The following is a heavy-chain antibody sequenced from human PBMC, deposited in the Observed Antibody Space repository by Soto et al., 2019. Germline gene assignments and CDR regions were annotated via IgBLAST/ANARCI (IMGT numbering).Heavy chain of an antibody. D-gene: IGHD3-3*01. J-gene: IGHJ4*02. CDR3: ARHKGGKTLRFFAPPYYFDN. Sequence: PGESLKISCKGSGYSFTSYWIGWVRQMPGKGLEWMGIIYPGDSDTRYSPSFQGQVTISADKSISTAYLQWSSLKASDTAMYYCARHKGGKTLRFFAPPYYFDNWGQETLVPVSP. CDR1: GYSFTSYW. CDR2: IYPGDSDT. V-gene: IGHV5-51*01.